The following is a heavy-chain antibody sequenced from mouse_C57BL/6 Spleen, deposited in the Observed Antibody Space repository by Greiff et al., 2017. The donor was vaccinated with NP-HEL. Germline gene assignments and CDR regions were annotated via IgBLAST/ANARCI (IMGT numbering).Heavy chain of an antibody. CDR3: AIDSLLLRYGGYFEV. Sequence: VQLQQSGAELVKPGASVKLSCKASGYTFTSYWMHWVKQRPGQGLEWIGMIHPNSGSTNYNEKFKSKATLTVDKSSSTAYMQLSSLTSEDSAVYYCAIDSLLLRYGGYFEVWGTGTTVTVSS. V-gene: IGHV1-64*01. J-gene: IGHJ1*03. D-gene: IGHD1-1*01. CDR1: GYTFTSYW. CDR2: IHPNSGST.